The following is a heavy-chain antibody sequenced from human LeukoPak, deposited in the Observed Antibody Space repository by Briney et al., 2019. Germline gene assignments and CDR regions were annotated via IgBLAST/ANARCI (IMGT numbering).Heavy chain of an antibody. V-gene: IGHV4-34*01. CDR1: GGSFSGYY. J-gene: IGHJ4*02. Sequence: PSETLSFTCAVYGGSFSGYYWSWIRQPPGKGLEWIGEINHSGSTNYNPSFKSRVTISVDTSKNQFSLKLSSVTAADTAVYYCARGPYGGKEHYWGQGTLVTVSS. D-gene: IGHD4-17*01. CDR3: ARGPYGGKEHY. CDR2: INHSGST.